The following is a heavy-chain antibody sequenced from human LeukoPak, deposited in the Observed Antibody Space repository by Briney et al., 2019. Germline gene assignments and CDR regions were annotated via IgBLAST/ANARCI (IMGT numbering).Heavy chain of an antibody. V-gene: IGHV4-39*01. J-gene: IGHJ4*02. D-gene: IGHD3-10*01. CDR1: GGSISSSSYY. Sequence: SETLSLTCTVSGGSISSSSYYWGWSRQPPGKGLEWIGSIYYSGSTYYNPSLKSRVTISVDTSKNQFSLKLSSVTAADTAVYYCARLRWFGEFDYWGQGTLVTVSS. CDR2: IYYSGST. CDR3: ARLRWFGEFDY.